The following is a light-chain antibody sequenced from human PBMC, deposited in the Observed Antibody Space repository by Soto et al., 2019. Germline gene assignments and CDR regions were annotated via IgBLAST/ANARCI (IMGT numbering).Light chain of an antibody. V-gene: IGLV2-14*01. CDR2: DVS. CDR1: SSDVGGYNY. Sequence: QSALTQPASVSGSPGQSITISCTGTSSDVGGYNYVSWYRQHPGKAPKLMIYDVSNRPSGVSNRFSGSKSGNTASLTISGLQAEDEADYYCSSYTSSSTLVVFGGGTTLTVL. J-gene: IGLJ2*01. CDR3: SSYTSSSTLVV.